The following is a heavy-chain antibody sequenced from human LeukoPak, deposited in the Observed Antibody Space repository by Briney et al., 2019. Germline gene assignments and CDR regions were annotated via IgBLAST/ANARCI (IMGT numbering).Heavy chain of an antibody. CDR3: ARESLAQLVPWWFDP. CDR2: IWYDGSNK. V-gene: IGHV3-33*01. CDR1: GFTFSSYG. J-gene: IGHJ5*02. Sequence: TGGSLRLSCAAPGFTFSSYGMHWVRQAPGKGLEWVAVIWYDGSNKYYADSVKGRFTISRDNSKNTLYLQMNSLRAEDTAVYYCARESLAQLVPWWFDPWGQGTLVTVPS. D-gene: IGHD6-13*01.